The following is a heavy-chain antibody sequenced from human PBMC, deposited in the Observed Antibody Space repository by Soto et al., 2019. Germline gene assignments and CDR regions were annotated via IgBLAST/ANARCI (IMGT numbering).Heavy chain of an antibody. CDR2: INSDGSST. D-gene: IGHD1-26*01. J-gene: IGHJ4*02. V-gene: IGHV3-74*01. Sequence: EVQLVESGGGLVQPGGSLRLSCAASGFTFSSYWMHWVRQAPGKGLVWVSRINSDGSSTSYADSVKGRFTISRDNAKNTLYLQMNSLRVEDTAVYYCARGVVGATTNFDYWGQGTLVTVSS. CDR1: GFTFSSYW. CDR3: ARGVVGATTNFDY.